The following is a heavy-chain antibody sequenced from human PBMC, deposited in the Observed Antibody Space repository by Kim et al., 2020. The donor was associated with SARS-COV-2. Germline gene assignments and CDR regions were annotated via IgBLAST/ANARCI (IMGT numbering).Heavy chain of an antibody. J-gene: IGHJ6*01. CDR3: AKDNIHGYSSGWIYYFYG. V-gene: IGHV3-30*18. CDR1: GFTFNNYG. D-gene: IGHD6-19*01. Sequence: GGSLRLSCSASGFTFNNYGMHWVRQAPGKGLEWVAVISNDGSNRYYDYSVKGRFTISSDSSKNTQNLQMNSLRAEDTATYDCAKDNIHGYSSGWIYYFYG. CDR2: ISNDGSNR.